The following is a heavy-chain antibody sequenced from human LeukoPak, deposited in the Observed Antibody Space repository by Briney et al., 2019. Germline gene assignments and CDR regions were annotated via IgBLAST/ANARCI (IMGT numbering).Heavy chain of an antibody. CDR2: ISWNSGSI. Sequence: GGSLRLFCAASGFTFDDYAMHWVRQAPGKGLEWVSGISWNSGSIGYADSVKGRFTISRDNAKNSLYLQMNSLRAEDTALYYCARVWGTYYYYYGMDVWGQGTTVTVSS. V-gene: IGHV3-9*01. CDR3: ARVWGTYYYYYGMDV. J-gene: IGHJ6*02. D-gene: IGHD7-27*01. CDR1: GFTFDDYA.